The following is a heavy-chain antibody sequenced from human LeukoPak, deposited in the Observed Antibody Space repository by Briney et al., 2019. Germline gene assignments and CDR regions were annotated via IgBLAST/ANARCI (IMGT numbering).Heavy chain of an antibody. CDR3: ARGPYSSDAGY. D-gene: IGHD6-25*01. CDR1: GGSFTSYY. Sequence: PSETLSLTCSVYGGSFTSYYWSWIRQPPGKGLEWIGEISHTGHTNYNPSLKSRVTMSVETSKNQLSLILSSVTAADTAVYYCARGPYSSDAGYWGQGTLVTVSS. CDR2: ISHTGHT. V-gene: IGHV4-34*01. J-gene: IGHJ4*02.